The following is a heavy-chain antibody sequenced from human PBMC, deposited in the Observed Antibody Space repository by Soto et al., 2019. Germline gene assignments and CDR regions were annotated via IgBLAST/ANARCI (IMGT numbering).Heavy chain of an antibody. CDR2: IKSKTDGGTT. D-gene: IGHD3-22*01. J-gene: IGHJ4*02. CDR1: GFTVKNAW. Sequence: PCGCLRISCVACGFTVKNAWVNGGRQAPGKGLEWVGRIKSKTDGGTTDYAALVKGRFTISRDDSKTTLYLQMNGLKTEDTAVYYCTTAENYYDSSSFDYRGQGPLVTVPS. CDR3: TTAENYYDSSSFDY. V-gene: IGHV3-15*01.